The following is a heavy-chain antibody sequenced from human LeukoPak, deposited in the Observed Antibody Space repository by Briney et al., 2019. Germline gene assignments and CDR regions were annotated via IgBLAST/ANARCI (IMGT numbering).Heavy chain of an antibody. CDR3: ARGDDCSGGSCYLLDYYYMDV. Sequence: GGSLRLSCAAPGFTFSSHWMIWVRQAPGKGLEWVANVKQDGSEKYYVDSVKGRFTISRDNAKNSLYLQMNSLRAEDTAVYYCARGDDCSGGSCYLLDYYYMDVWGKGTTVTVSS. CDR1: GFTFSSHW. D-gene: IGHD2-15*01. J-gene: IGHJ6*03. V-gene: IGHV3-7*01. CDR2: VKQDGSEK.